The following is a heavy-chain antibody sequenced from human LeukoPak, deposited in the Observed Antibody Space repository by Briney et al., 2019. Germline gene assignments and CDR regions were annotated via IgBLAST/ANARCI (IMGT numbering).Heavy chain of an antibody. J-gene: IGHJ5*02. CDR2: FIPVFGTA. V-gene: IGHV1-69*05. CDR1: GGTFKSHV. CDR3: ARGYYYGSESYWHTKWFDP. Sequence: SVRVSCKASGGTFKSHVISWVRQAPGRGLEWMGGFIPVFGTASYAERFQDRVTITTDESATTAYMEMSSLTSEDTAVYYCARGYYYGSESYWHTKWFDPWGQGTLVTVSS. D-gene: IGHD3-10*01.